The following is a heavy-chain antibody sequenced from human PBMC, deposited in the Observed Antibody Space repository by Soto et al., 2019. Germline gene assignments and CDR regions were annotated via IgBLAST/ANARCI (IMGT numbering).Heavy chain of an antibody. CDR1: GGSISSGDYY. CDR2: IYYSGST. V-gene: IGHV4-30-4*01. CDR3: ARVDNWSDLPYYYCGMDV. Sequence: QVQLQESGPGLVKPSQTLSLTCTVSGGSISSGDYYWSWIRQPPGKGLEWIGYIYYSGSTYYNPSLKSRVTISVDTSKNQFSLKLNSVTAADTAVYYCARVDNWSDLPYYYCGMDVWGQGTTVTVSS. J-gene: IGHJ6*02. D-gene: IGHD1-1*01.